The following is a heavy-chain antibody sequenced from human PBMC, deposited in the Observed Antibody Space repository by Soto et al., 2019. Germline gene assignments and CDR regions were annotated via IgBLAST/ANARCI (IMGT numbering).Heavy chain of an antibody. CDR2: MNPNSGNT. CDR3: ARGGLYYDFWSGYSRAPFDY. V-gene: IGHV1-8*01. D-gene: IGHD3-3*01. Sequence: QVQLVQSGAEVKKPGASVKVSCKASGYTFTSYDINWVRQATGQGLEWMGWMNPNSGNTGYAQKFQGRLTITRNTCISTAYMELSSLRSEDTAVYYCARGGLYYDFWSGYSRAPFDYWGQGALVTVSS. CDR1: GYTFTSYD. J-gene: IGHJ4*02.